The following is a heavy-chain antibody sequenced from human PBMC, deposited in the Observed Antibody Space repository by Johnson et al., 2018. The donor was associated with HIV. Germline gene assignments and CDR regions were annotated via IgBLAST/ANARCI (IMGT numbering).Heavy chain of an antibody. CDR3: ERAVARGQWLANGYI. Sequence: QVQLVESGGGVVQPGRSLRLSCAASGFTFSSYAMHWVRQAPGKGLAWVAVISYDGSNKYYADSVKGRFTISRDNSKNTLYLQMNSLRAEDTAVYYCERAVARGQWLANGYIWGQGTMVTVSS. CDR1: GFTFSSYA. J-gene: IGHJ3*02. D-gene: IGHD6-19*01. V-gene: IGHV3-30*14. CDR2: ISYDGSNK.